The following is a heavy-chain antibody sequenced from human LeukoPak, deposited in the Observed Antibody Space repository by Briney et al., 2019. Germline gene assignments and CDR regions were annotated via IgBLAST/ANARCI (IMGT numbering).Heavy chain of an antibody. J-gene: IGHJ1*01. V-gene: IGHV6-1*01. CDR1: GDIVSSNSAT. CDR3: ARGPSYFQH. CDR2: TYYRSKWYK. Sequence: SQTLSLTCAISGDIVSSNSATWNWLRQSPSRGLEWLGRTYYRSKWYKYYAVSVKGRITINPDTSKNQFSLQLNSVTPEDTAVYYCARGPSYFQHWGQGTLVTVSS.